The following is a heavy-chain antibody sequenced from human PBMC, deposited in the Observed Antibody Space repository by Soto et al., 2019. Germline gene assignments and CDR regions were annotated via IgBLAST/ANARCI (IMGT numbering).Heavy chain of an antibody. Sequence: PGASLKISCKGSGYSFTSYWISWVRQMPGKGLEWMGRIDPSDSYTNYSPSFQGHVTISADKSISTAYLQWSSLKASDTAMYYCARLPRDFTSIDYWGQGTLVTVSS. CDR1: GYSFTSYW. CDR3: ARLPRDFTSIDY. J-gene: IGHJ4*02. V-gene: IGHV5-10-1*01. CDR2: IDPSDSYT. D-gene: IGHD3-3*01.